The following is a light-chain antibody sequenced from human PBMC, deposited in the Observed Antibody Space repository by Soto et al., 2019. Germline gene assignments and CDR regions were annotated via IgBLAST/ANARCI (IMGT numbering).Light chain of an antibody. J-gene: IGKJ3*01. Sequence: QLTQSPSFLSASVGDRVTITCRASQDIRSFLSWYQQKPGKAPELLIYAASTLQRGVSSRFSGSRSGTEFTLTISSLQPEDFATYYCQQLSAYPLTFGPGTKVD. CDR3: QQLSAYPLT. V-gene: IGKV1-9*01. CDR1: QDIRSF. CDR2: AAS.